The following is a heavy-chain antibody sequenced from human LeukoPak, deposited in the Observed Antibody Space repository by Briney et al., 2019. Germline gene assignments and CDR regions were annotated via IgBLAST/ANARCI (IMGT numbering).Heavy chain of an antibody. V-gene: IGHV3-48*01. CDR1: GFSFSHHT. CDR2: IEGGNYAK. CDR3: ARVVDSQYSPSWGLYDYSYYMDV. J-gene: IGHJ6*03. D-gene: IGHD4-11*01. Sequence: PGGSLRLSCTASGFSFSHHTIIWVRHFPGKGLEWVSNIEGGNYAKQYAGSVESRFTISRDNAKNLVYLQMSSLRAEDAAVYYCARVVDSQYSPSWGLYDYSYYMDVWGRGTTVIVSS.